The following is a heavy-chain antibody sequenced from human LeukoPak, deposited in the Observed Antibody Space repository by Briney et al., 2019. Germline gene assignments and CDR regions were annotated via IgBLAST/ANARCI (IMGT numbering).Heavy chain of an antibody. CDR1: GFTFSSYA. J-gene: IGHJ4*02. Sequence: PGGSLRLSCAASGFTFSSYAMSWVRQAPGKGLEWISAISGSGGSTYYADSVKGRFTISRDNSKNTLYLQMNSLRAEDTAVYYCAKRGDYGDYYFDYWGQGTLVTVSS. V-gene: IGHV3-23*01. CDR3: AKRGDYGDYYFDY. CDR2: ISGSGGST. D-gene: IGHD4-17*01.